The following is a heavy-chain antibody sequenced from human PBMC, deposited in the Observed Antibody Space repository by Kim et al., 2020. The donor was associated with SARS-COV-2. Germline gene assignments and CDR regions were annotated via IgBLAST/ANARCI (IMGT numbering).Heavy chain of an antibody. J-gene: IGHJ3*02. CDR2: ISYDGSNK. V-gene: IGHV3-30-3*01. CDR3: ARPPRRVVVAATRTAFDI. CDR1: GFTFSSYA. D-gene: IGHD2-15*01. Sequence: GGSLRLSCAASGFTFSSYAMHWVRQAPGKGLEWVAVISYDGSNKYYADSVKGRFTISRDNSKNTLYLQMNSLRAEETAVYYCARPPRRVVVAATRTAFDIWGQGTMVTVSS.